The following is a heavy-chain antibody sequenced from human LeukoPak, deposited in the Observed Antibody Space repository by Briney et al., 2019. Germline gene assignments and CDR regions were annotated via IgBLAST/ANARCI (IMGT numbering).Heavy chain of an antibody. CDR2: IYYSGST. J-gene: IGHJ4*02. CDR3: ARRFGSGWFPRGLDY. Sequence: SETLSLTCTVSGGSISSSSYYWGWIRQPPGKGLEWIGSIYYSGSTYYNPSLKSRVTISVDTSKNQFSLKLSSVTAADTAVYYCARRFGSGWFPRGLDYWGQGTLVTVSS. V-gene: IGHV4-39*01. CDR1: GGSISSSSYY. D-gene: IGHD6-19*01.